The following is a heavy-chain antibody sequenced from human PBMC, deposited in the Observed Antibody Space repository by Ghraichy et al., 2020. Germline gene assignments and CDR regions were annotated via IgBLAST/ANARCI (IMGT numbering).Heavy chain of an antibody. Sequence: SETLSLTCTVSGGSISSYYWSWIRQPPGKGLEWIGYIYYSGSTNYNPSLKSRVTISVDTSKNQFSLKLSSVTAADTAVYYCAREDSTQYGGYPKYNWFDPWGQGTLVTVSS. CDR3: AREDSTQYGGYPKYNWFDP. V-gene: IGHV4-59*01. CDR2: IYYSGST. J-gene: IGHJ5*02. CDR1: GGSISSYY. D-gene: IGHD5-12*01.